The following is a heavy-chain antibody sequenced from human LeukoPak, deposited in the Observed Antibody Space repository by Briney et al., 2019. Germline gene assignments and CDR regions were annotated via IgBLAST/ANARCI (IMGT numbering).Heavy chain of an antibody. V-gene: IGHV3-30-3*01. J-gene: IGHJ3*02. CDR2: ISYDGSNK. CDR3: ARDLIGGGGAFDI. Sequence: GGSLRLSCAASGFTFSSYAMHWVRQAPGKGLEWVAVISYDGSNKYYADSVKGRFTISRDNSKNTLYLQMNSLRAEDTAVYYCARDLIGGGGAFDIWGQGTMVTVSS. CDR1: GFTFSSYA. D-gene: IGHD3-10*01.